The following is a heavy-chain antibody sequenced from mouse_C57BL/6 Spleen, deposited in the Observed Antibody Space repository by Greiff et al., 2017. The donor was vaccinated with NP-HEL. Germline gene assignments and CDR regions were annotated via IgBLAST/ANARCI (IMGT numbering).Heavy chain of an antibody. J-gene: IGHJ2*01. CDR2: INPSSGYT. Sequence: QVQLQQSGAELAKPGASVKLSCKASGYTFTSYWMHWVKQRPGQGLEWIGYINPSSGYTKYNQKFKDKATVTADKSSSTAYMQLSSLTYEDSAVYYGAGEEYGYDVGYWGQGTTLTVSS. CDR3: AGEEYGYDVGY. D-gene: IGHD2-2*01. V-gene: IGHV1-7*01. CDR1: GYTFTSYW.